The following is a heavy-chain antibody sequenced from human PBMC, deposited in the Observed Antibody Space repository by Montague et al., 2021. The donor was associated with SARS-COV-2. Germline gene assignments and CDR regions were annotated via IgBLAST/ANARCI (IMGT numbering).Heavy chain of an antibody. CDR3: ASGRMVPYSSSWTTLYYYYGMDV. CDR1: GDSVSSNSAA. V-gene: IGHV6-1*01. D-gene: IGHD6-13*01. J-gene: IGHJ6*02. Sequence: CAISGDSVSSNSAAWNWLRQSPSRGLEWLGRTYYRSKWYNDYAVSLKXXVTIHPDTSKNQFSLQLNSVTPEDTAVYYCASGRMVPYSSSWTTLYYYYGMDVWDQGTTVTVSS. CDR2: TYYRSKWYN.